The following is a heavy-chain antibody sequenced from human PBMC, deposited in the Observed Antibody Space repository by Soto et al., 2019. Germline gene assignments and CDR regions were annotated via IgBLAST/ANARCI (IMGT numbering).Heavy chain of an antibody. D-gene: IGHD1-1*01. Sequence: SETLSLTCTVSGGSINNYYWSWIRQPPGKGLEWIGYIYYSGSTSYNPSLKSRVTISIDTSKKHFSLKLNSVTAADTAVYYCARGPGVGTNWNVDYWGQGTLVTVSS. J-gene: IGHJ4*02. V-gene: IGHV4-59*01. CDR2: IYYSGST. CDR1: GGSINNYY. CDR3: ARGPGVGTNWNVDY.